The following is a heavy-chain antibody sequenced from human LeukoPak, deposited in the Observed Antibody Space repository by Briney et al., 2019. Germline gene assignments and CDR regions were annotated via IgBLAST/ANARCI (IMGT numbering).Heavy chain of an antibody. D-gene: IGHD3-16*01. CDR3: ARDFGARYDH. J-gene: IGHJ4*02. Sequence: SETLSLTCTVSGGSISSYYWSWIRQPAGKGLEWIGPMYTSGRSNYNPSLKSRVTMSVDTSKNQVSLKLSSVTAADTAVYYCARDFGARYDHWGQGILVTVSS. V-gene: IGHV4-4*07. CDR2: MYTSGRS. CDR1: GGSISSYY.